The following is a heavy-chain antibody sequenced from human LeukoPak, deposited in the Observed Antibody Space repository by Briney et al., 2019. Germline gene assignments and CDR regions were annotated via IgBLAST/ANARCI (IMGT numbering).Heavy chain of an antibody. V-gene: IGHV4-34*01. D-gene: IGHD2-15*01. CDR1: GGSFSNYY. Sequence: SETLSLTCAVYGGSFSNYYWSWIRQPPGKGLEWIGEINRSGSTNYNPSLKSRVTISVDTSKKQFSLKLSSVTAADTAVYYCARPYCSAGNCYSNFDSWGQGTLVTVSS. CDR3: ARPYCSAGNCYSNFDS. CDR2: INRSGST. J-gene: IGHJ4*02.